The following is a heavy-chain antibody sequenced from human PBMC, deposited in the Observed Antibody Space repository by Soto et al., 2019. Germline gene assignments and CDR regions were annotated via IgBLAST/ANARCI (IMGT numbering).Heavy chain of an antibody. CDR1: GFIFSGSA. J-gene: IGHJ4*02. Sequence: EVQLVASGGGLVQPGGSLKLSCAASGFIFSGSAVHWVRQASGKGLVWVGRILSKAGNYATAYPASMKGRFTISRDDSENTAFLQMNSLKTEDTAVYYCIRGGSPYYYDYWGQGTLVAVSS. V-gene: IGHV3-73*01. D-gene: IGHD1-26*01. CDR3: IRGGSPYYYDY. CDR2: ILSKAGNYAT.